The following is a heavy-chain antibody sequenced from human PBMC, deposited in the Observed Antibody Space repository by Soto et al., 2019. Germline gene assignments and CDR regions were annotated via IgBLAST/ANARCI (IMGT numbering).Heavy chain of an antibody. CDR1: GNSCTSYL. J-gene: IGHJ6*02. D-gene: IGHD6-13*01. V-gene: IGHV5-51*01. CDR3: ARQGSIAAAYGMDV. Sequence: HXESLRLSCKCSGNSCTSYLIGLVLQMPGKGLEWMGIIYPGDSDTRYSPSFQGQVTISADKSISTAYLQWSSLKASDTAMYYCARQGSIAAAYGMDVWGQGTTVTSP. CDR2: IYPGDSDT.